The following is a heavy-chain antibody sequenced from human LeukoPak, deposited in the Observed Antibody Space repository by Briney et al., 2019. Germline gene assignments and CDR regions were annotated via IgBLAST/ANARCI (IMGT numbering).Heavy chain of an antibody. CDR1: GGSISSSSYY. CDR3: ARDSLRVPAAMPGEYNWFDP. CDR2: IYYSGST. Sequence: PSETLSLTCTVSGGSISSSSYYWGWIRQPPGKGLEWIGSIYYSGSTYYNPSLKSRVTISVDTSKNQFSLKLSSVTAADTAVYYCARDSLRVPAAMPGEYNWFDPRGQGTLVTVSS. D-gene: IGHD2-2*01. J-gene: IGHJ5*02. V-gene: IGHV4-39*07.